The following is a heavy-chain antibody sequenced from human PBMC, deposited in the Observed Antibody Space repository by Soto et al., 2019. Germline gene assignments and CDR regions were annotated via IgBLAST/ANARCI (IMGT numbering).Heavy chain of an antibody. J-gene: IGHJ6*03. V-gene: IGHV3-7*01. CDR3: ASLAAAGINYYYYMDV. CDR2: IKQDGSEK. Sequence: GGSLRLSCAASGFTFSSYWMSWVRQAPGKGLEWVANIKQDGSEKYYVDSVKGRFTISRDNAKNSLYLQMNSLRAEDTAVYYCASLAAAGINYYYYMDVWGKGTTVTVSS. D-gene: IGHD6-13*01. CDR1: GFTFSSYW.